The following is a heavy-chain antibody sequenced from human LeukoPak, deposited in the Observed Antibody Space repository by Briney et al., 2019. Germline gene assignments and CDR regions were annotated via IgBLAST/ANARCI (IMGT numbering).Heavy chain of an antibody. CDR2: ISAYNGNT. Sequence: GASVKVSCKASGYTFTSYGISWVRQAPGQGLEWMGWISAYNGNTNYAQKLQGRVTMTTDTSTSTAYMELRSLRSDDTAVYYCARVGVTVVVPAAIREDWFDPWGQGTLVTVSS. J-gene: IGHJ5*02. D-gene: IGHD2-2*01. CDR3: ARVGVTVVVPAAIREDWFDP. V-gene: IGHV1-18*01. CDR1: GYTFTSYG.